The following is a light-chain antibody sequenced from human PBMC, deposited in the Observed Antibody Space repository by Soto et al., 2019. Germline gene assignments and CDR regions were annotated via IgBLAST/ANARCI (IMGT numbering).Light chain of an antibody. V-gene: IGLV2-8*01. J-gene: IGLJ1*01. Sequence: QSVLTQPPSASGSPAQSVTISCTGTSSDVGRYNYISWYQQRPGKAPKLIIYEVSKRPSGVPDRLSGFKYGNTASLTVSGLQAEDEADYYCSSYAGNSRYVFGTGPKVTVL. CDR2: EVS. CDR1: SSDVGRYNY. CDR3: SSYAGNSRYV.